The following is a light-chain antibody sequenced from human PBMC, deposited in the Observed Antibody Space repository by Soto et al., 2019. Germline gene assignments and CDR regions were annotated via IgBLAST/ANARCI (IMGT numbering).Light chain of an antibody. CDR3: QQALSFPRA. CDR2: AAS. CDR1: QDISRW. Sequence: DIQMTQSPSSVSASVGDRVTITCRASQDISRWLAWYQQKPGKAPELLIHAASSLQSGVPSRFSGSGSGTDFILTISSLQPEDFATYYCQQALSFPRAFGGGTKVEIK. V-gene: IGKV1-12*01. J-gene: IGKJ4*01.